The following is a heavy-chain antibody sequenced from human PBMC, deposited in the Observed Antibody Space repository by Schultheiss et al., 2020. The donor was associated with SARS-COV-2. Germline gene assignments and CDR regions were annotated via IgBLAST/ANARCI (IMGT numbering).Heavy chain of an antibody. V-gene: IGHV3-23*01. J-gene: IGHJ4*02. CDR2: ISGSGGST. Sequence: GESLKISCAASGFTFSSYAMSWVRQAPGKGLEWVSAISGSGGSTYYADSVKGRFTISRDNSKNTLYLQMNSLRAEDTAVYYCARNAGMGFDYWGQGTLVTVSS. D-gene: IGHD1-14*01. CDR1: GFTFSSYA. CDR3: ARNAGMGFDY.